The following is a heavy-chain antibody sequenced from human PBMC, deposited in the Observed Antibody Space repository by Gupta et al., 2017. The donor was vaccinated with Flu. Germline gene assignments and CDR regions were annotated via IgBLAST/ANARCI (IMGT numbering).Heavy chain of an antibody. CDR1: GGTFSSYA. J-gene: IGHJ4*02. CDR3: ARATMVRGVIAHFDY. D-gene: IGHD3-10*01. Sequence: QVQLVQSGAEVKKTGSSVKVSCKASGGTFSSYAISRVRQAPGQGLEWMGGIIPIFGTANYAQKFQGRVTITADESTSTAYMELSSLRSEDTAVYYCARATMVRGVIAHFDYWGQGTLVTVSS. V-gene: IGHV1-69*01. CDR2: IIPIFGTA.